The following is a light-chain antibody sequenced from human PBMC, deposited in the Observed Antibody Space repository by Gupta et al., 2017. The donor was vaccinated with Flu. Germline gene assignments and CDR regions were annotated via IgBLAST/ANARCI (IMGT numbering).Light chain of an antibody. Sequence: DIQLTQSPSFLSASVGDRVSITCRASQGISSYLAWYQQKPGKAPKLLIYTASTLQSGVPSRFSGSGSGTEFTLTITNLQPDDFATYYCQQLNSFPGTFGQGTKVEIK. CDR2: TAS. CDR3: QQLNSFPGT. CDR1: QGISSY. J-gene: IGKJ1*01. V-gene: IGKV1-9*01.